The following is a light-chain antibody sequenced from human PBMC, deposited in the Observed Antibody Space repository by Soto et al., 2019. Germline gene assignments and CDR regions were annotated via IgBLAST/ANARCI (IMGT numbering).Light chain of an antibody. CDR3: CSYAGINYV. CDR1: SSDVGNYNL. CDR2: EVS. Sequence: QSVLTQPASVSGSPGQSITISCTGTSSDVGNYNLVSWYQHHPGKAPKLMIYEVSKRPSGVSNRFSGSKSGDTASLTISGLQAEDEADYYCCSYAGINYVFGTGTKVTVL. V-gene: IGLV2-23*02. J-gene: IGLJ1*01.